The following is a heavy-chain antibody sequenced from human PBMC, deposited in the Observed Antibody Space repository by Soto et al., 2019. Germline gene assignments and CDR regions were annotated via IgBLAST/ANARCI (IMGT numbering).Heavy chain of an antibody. J-gene: IGHJ4*02. D-gene: IGHD3-22*01. CDR2: VSGSGDST. CDR1: GFTFSSYA. V-gene: IGHV3-23*01. Sequence: GGSLRLSCAASGFTFSSYAMSWVRQAPGKGLEWVSSVSGSGDSTYYVDSVRGRFNISRDNSKNTLFLQVNNLRGEDTAVYYCAKDGTKYQNSSGYYGEFGHWGQGTLVTVSS. CDR3: AKDGTKYQNSSGYYGEFGH.